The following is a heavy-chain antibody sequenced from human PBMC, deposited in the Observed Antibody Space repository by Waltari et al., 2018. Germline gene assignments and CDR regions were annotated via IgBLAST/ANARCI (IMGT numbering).Heavy chain of an antibody. CDR1: GYTFTGYL. J-gene: IGHJ4*02. D-gene: IGHD2-15*01. V-gene: IGHV1-2*06. CDR2: VEPERGRT. Sequence: QVQLVQSGAEVQKPGASVKVSCKASGYTFTGYLIHWVRQAPGQGLEWRGRVEPERGRTNYAQKLQGRVTMTTDTATSTAYMGRRSVRSDYTAVYYCARKTNCSGGSCYGLFDYWGQGTLVTVSS. CDR3: ARKTNCSGGSCYGLFDY.